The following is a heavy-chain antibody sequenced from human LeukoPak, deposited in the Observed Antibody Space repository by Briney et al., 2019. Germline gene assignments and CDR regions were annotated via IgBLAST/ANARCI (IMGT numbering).Heavy chain of an antibody. CDR2: ISSSGSTI. V-gene: IGHV3-48*03. D-gene: IGHD6-19*01. Sequence: PGGSLRLSCAASGFTFSSYEMNWVRQAPGKGLEWVPYISSSGSTIYYADSVKGRFTISRDNAKNSLYLQMNSLRAEDTAVYYCARNAWGAVETAGDYWGQGTLVTVSS. J-gene: IGHJ4*02. CDR3: ARNAWGAVETAGDY. CDR1: GFTFSSYE.